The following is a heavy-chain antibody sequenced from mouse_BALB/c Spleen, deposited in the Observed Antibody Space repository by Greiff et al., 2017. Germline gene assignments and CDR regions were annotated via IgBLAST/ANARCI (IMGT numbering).Heavy chain of an antibody. CDR1: GFTFSSYA. V-gene: IGHV5-9-4*01. J-gene: IGHJ4*01. Sequence: EVKLVESGGGLVKPGGSLKLSCAASGFTFSSYAMSWVRQSPEKRLEWVAEISSGGSYTYYPDTVTGRFTISRDNAKNTLYLEMSSLRSEDTAMYYCARVDYDAMDYWGQGTSVTVSS. CDR3: ARVDYDAMDY. CDR2: ISSGGSYT.